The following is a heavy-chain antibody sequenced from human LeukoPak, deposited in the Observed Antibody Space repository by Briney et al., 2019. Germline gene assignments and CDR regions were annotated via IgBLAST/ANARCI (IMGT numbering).Heavy chain of an antibody. D-gene: IGHD2-2*01. CDR2: INHSGST. J-gene: IGHJ5*02. CDR3: ARLDIVVVPASIPAVGFDP. Sequence: SESLSLTCTVYGGSFSGYYWSWIRQPPGKGLEWIVEINHSGSTNYNPSLKSRVTMSVDTSKNQFSLKLSSVTAADTAVYFCARLDIVVVPASIPAVGFDPWGQGTLVTVSS. CDR1: GGSFSGYY. V-gene: IGHV4-34*01.